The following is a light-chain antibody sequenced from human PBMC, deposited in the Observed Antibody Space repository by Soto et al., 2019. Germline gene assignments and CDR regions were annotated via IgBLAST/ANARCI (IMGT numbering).Light chain of an antibody. V-gene: IGKV3-20*01. CDR1: ESLSSVY. CDR2: DAS. J-gene: IGKJ5*01. Sequence: VVPLSHGTRSLSPGERSTLSCMASESLSSVYLAWWQQRPGQPPRLLIYDASSRAIGIPDRFSGSGSGTDFTLTISRLEPEDCTVYYCQLSGILPTTFGQGGRLEV. CDR3: QLSGILPTT.